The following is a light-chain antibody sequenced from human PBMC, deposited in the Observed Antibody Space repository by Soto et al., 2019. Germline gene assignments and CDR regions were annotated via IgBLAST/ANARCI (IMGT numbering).Light chain of an antibody. CDR2: GAS. CDR3: QQYGSSPPIT. J-gene: IGKJ5*01. V-gene: IGKV3-20*01. Sequence: ESVLTQSPGTLSLSPGERATLSCRASQSVSSSYLAWYQQKPGQAPRLLIYGASSRATGIPDRFSGSGSGTDVTLTISRLEPEDFAVYSWQQYGSSPPITFGQGTRLEIK. CDR1: QSVSSSY.